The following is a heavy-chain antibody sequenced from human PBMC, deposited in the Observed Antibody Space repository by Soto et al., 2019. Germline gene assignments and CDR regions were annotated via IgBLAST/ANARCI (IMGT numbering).Heavy chain of an antibody. V-gene: IGHV3-30*01. J-gene: IGHJ4*02. D-gene: IGHD3-22*01. CDR3: ARDLHYYDSSGYYLDY. Sequence: ADSVKGRFTISRDNSKNTLYLQMNSLRAEDTAVYYCARDLHYYDSSGYYLDYWGQGTLVTVSS.